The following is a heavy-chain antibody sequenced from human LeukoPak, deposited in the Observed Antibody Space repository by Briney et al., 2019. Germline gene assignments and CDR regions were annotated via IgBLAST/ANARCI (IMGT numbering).Heavy chain of an antibody. CDR2: IGYATYTT. J-gene: IGHJ4*02. Sequence: GGSLRLSCAASGLTFNNYVMGWVRQAPGKGLEWVSAIGYATYTTYYADSVRGRFTISRDNSGSMLYLQMNSLRVEDTAVYYCAKDRGGGYLDIDYWGQGTLVSVSS. V-gene: IGHV3-23*01. CDR3: AKDRGGGYLDIDY. CDR1: GLTFNNYV. D-gene: IGHD5-24*01.